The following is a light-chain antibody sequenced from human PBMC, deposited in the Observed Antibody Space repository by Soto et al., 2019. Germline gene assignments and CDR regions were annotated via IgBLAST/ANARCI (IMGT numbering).Light chain of an antibody. V-gene: IGLV2-14*01. CDR3: SSYISSSTFVV. CDR1: SRDVGGYNY. J-gene: IGLJ7*01. CDR2: EVS. Sequence: QSALTQPASVSGSPGQSITISCTGTSRDVGGYNYVSWHQQHPGKAPKVIITEVSNRPSGVSNRFSGSKSSNTASLTISGLQAEDEADYYCSSYISSSTFVVFGGGTQLTVL.